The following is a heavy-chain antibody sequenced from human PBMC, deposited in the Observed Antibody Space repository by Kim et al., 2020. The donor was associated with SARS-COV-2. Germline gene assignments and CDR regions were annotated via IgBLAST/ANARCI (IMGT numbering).Heavy chain of an antibody. CDR1: GYTFTSYY. Sequence: ASVKVSCKASGYTFTSYYMHWVRQAPGQGLEWMGIINPSGGSTSYAQKFQGRVTMTRDTSTSTVYMELNSLRSEDTAVYYCARDLLGFGALQNWFYPWGQGTLVTVSS. CDR3: ARDLLGFGALQNWFYP. J-gene: IGHJ5*02. D-gene: IGHD3-10*01. CDR2: INPSGGST. V-gene: IGHV1-46*01.